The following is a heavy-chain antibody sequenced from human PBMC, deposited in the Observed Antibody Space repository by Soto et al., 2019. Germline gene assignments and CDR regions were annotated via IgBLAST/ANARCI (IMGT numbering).Heavy chain of an antibody. CDR3: ARDLVTMVRGVHNFDN. V-gene: IGHV1-18*01. CDR1: GYTFTSYG. J-gene: IGHJ4*02. D-gene: IGHD3-10*01. Sequence: ASVKVSCKASGYTFTSYGISWLLQAPGQGLEWMGWISAYNGNTNYAQKLQGRVTMTTDTSTSTAYMELRSLRSDDTAVYYCARDLVTMVRGVHNFDNWGQGTLVTVPQ. CDR2: ISAYNGNT.